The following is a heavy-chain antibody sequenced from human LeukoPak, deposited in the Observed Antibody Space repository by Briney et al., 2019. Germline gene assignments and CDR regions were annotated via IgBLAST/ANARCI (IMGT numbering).Heavy chain of an antibody. J-gene: IGHJ3*02. CDR2: IYYSGST. D-gene: IGHD3-22*01. CDR3: ARARNYYDSSGFYYEGDAFDI. Sequence: PSETLSLTCTVSGGSISSYYWSWIRQPPGKGLEWIGYIYYSGSTNYNPSLKSRVTISVDTSKNQFSLKLSSVTAADTAVYYCARARNYYDSSGFYYEGDAFDIWGQGTMVTVSS. CDR1: GGSISSYY. V-gene: IGHV4-59*01.